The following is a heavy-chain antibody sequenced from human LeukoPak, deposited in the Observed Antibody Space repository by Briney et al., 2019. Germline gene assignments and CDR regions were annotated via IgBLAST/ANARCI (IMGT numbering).Heavy chain of an antibody. CDR3: ARDACSSTSCYFDY. D-gene: IGHD2-2*01. Sequence: GGSLRLSCAASGFTFSSYWMSWVRQAPGKGLEWVSYISSSSSSIYYADSVKGRFTISRDNAKNSLYLQMNSLRAEDTAVYYCARDACSSTSCYFDYWGQGTLVTVSS. CDR1: GFTFSSYW. V-gene: IGHV3-48*01. CDR2: ISSSSSSI. J-gene: IGHJ4*02.